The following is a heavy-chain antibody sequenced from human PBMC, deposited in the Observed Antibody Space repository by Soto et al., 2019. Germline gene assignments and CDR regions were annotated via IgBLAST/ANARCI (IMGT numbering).Heavy chain of an antibody. CDR3: ARDDYVWGSYRSGWFDP. CDR2: IIPIFGTA. J-gene: IGHJ5*02. Sequence: ASVKVSCKASGGTFSSYAISWVRQAPGQGLEWMGGIIPIFGTANYAQKFQGRVTITADESTSTAYMELSSLRSEDTAVYYCARDDYVWGSYRSGWFDPWGQGTLVTVSS. CDR1: GGTFSSYA. D-gene: IGHD3-16*02. V-gene: IGHV1-69*13.